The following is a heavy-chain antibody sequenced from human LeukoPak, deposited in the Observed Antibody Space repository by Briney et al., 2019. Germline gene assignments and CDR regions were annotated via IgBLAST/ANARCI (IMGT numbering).Heavy chain of an antibody. D-gene: IGHD6-13*01. J-gene: IGHJ4*02. Sequence: HGESLKISCKGPGYIFTSYWIGWVRQMPGKGLEWMGIIYPGDSDTRYSPSFRSQVTISADRSITTAYLQWSSLKASDSAIYYCAASAGTVNFDYWGQGTLVTVSS. CDR2: IYPGDSDT. V-gene: IGHV5-51*01. CDR1: GYIFTSYW. CDR3: AASAGTVNFDY.